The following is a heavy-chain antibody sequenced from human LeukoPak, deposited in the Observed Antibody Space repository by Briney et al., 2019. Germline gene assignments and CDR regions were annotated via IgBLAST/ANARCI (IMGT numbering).Heavy chain of an antibody. D-gene: IGHD6-6*01. CDR1: GGSISTYY. CDR2: IYASGNT. J-gene: IGHJ3*01. Sequence: PSETLSLTCTVSGGSISTYYWSLIRQPAGKRLEWIGRIYASGNTNYNPSLKCRVTMSLDTSKNQFSLRLTSVTAADTAVYYCAREYSSSSGKNAFDVWGQGTMVTVSS. V-gene: IGHV4-4*07. CDR3: AREYSSSSGKNAFDV.